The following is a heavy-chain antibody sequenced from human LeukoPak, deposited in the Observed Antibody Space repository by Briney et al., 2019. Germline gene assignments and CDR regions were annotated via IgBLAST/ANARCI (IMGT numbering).Heavy chain of an antibody. CDR1: GGSISSSSYY. CDR3: ARPKAVGAAFDI. CDR2: IYYSGST. Sequence: SETLSLTCTVSGGSISSSSYYWGWIRQPPGKGLEWIGSIYYSGSTYYNPSLKSRVTMSVDTSKNQFSLKLSSVTAADTAVYYCARPKAVGAAFDIWGQGTMVTVSS. J-gene: IGHJ3*02. D-gene: IGHD6-19*01. V-gene: IGHV4-39*01.